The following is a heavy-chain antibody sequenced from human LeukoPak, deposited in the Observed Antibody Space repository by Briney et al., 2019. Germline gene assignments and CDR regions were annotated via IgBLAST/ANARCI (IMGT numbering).Heavy chain of an antibody. CDR2: IRYDGSNK. CDR3: AKDHQQLVHYYYYYMDV. Sequence: GGSLRLSCAASGFTFSSYGMHWVRQAPGKGLEWVAFIRYDGSNKYYADSVKGRFTISRDNSKNTLYLQMNSLRAEDTAVYYCAKDHQQLVHYYYYYMDVWGKGTTVTVPS. V-gene: IGHV3-30*02. J-gene: IGHJ6*03. D-gene: IGHD6-13*01. CDR1: GFTFSSYG.